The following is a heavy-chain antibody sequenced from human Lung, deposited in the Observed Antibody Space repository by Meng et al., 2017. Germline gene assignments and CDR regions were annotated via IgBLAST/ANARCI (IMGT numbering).Heavy chain of an antibody. Sequence: QAQPQQWGAGLLKPSGTLSLTCVVSGGSFSDYYWSWIRQPPGKGLEWIGEINHSGSTNYNPSLESRATISVDTSQNNLSLKLSSVTAADSAVYYCARGPTTMAHDFDYWGQGTLVTASS. V-gene: IGHV4-34*01. CDR2: INHSGST. CDR3: ARGPTTMAHDFDY. J-gene: IGHJ4*02. D-gene: IGHD4-11*01. CDR1: GGSFSDYY.